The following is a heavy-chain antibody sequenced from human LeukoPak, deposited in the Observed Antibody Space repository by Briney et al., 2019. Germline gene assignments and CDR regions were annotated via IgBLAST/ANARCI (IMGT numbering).Heavy chain of an antibody. V-gene: IGHV4-34*01. J-gene: IGHJ6*03. CDR3: ARALSGYYYGSGLYMDV. CDR1: GGSFSGYY. Sequence: SETLSLTCAVYGGSFSGYYWSWIRQPPGKGLEWIGEINHSGSTNYNPSLKSRVTISVDTSKNQFSLKLSSVTVADTAVYYCARALSGYYYGSGLYMDVWGKGTTVTVSS. D-gene: IGHD3-10*01. CDR2: INHSGST.